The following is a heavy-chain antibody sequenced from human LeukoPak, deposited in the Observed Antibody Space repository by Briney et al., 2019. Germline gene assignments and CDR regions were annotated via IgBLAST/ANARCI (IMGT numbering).Heavy chain of an antibody. CDR1: GGSFSGYY. V-gene: IGHV4-34*01. D-gene: IGHD2-21*01. CDR2: INHSGST. J-gene: IGHJ5*02. Sequence: SETLSLTCAVYGGSFSGYYWSWIRQPPGKGLEWIGEINHSGSTNYNPSLKSRVTISVDTSKNQFSLKLSSVTAADTAVYYCARIAGDSRDLGPDPWGQGTLVTVSS. CDR3: ARIAGDSRDLGPDP.